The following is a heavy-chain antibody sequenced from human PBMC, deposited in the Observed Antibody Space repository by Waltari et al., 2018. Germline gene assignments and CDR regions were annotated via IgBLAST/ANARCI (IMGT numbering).Heavy chain of an antibody. V-gene: IGHV3-30-3*01. CDR3: ARVSRPHYDNSGAYYEY. J-gene: IGHJ1*01. CDR2: MSFDGNNK. D-gene: IGHD3-22*01. Sequence: QVQLVESGGGVVQPGRSLRLSCAASGFDFGSYAMHWVRQAPGKGLELVAFMSFDGNNKYFGDSVRGRFSISRDNSKNTLFLDLNSLRVEDTAVYYCARVSRPHYDNSGAYYEYWGQGTLVTVSS. CDR1: GFDFGSYA.